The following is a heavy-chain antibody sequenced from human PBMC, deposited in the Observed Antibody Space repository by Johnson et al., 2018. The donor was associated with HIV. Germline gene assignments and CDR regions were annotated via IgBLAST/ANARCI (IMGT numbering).Heavy chain of an antibody. Sequence: VQLVESGGGLVQPGGSLRLSCAASGFTVSGNYMNWVRQAPGKGLEWVSVIYSDGITYYADSVQGRFTLSRDNSQNTLYLQVNTLRAEDTAVHYCARHSTSSTMGAFDIWGQGTVVTVSS. CDR3: ARHSTSSTMGAFDI. V-gene: IGHV3-66*04. CDR2: IYSDGIT. CDR1: GFTVSGNY. J-gene: IGHJ3*02. D-gene: IGHD6-6*01.